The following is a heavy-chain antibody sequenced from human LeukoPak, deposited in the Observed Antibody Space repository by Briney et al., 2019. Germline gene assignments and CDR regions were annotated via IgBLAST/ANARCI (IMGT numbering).Heavy chain of an antibody. V-gene: IGHV4-38-2*02. D-gene: IGHD3-16*01. Sequence: SEILSLTCNVSGYSIISGYYWGWIRQAPGKGLEWLGSISYDGSTQYNLSLKSRVTVSLNTSMNQFSLKLGSVTAAETAVYWCARITFGGVTAYWGQGTLVTVSS. CDR3: ARITFGGVTAY. CDR1: GYSIISGYY. CDR2: ISYDGST. J-gene: IGHJ4*02.